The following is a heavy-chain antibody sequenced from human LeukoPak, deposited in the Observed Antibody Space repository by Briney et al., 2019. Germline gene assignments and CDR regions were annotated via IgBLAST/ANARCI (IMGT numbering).Heavy chain of an antibody. J-gene: IGHJ4*02. V-gene: IGHV3-23*01. Sequence: GGSLRLSCVVSGFTFRSYAMTWVRQAPGKGLEWVSAISGGGDSTYYADSVKGRFTISRDNSKNTMYLQMNSLGAEDTAVYYCVKEQGSGYYRTADYWGQGTLVTVSS. D-gene: IGHD3-10*01. CDR3: VKEQGSGYYRTADY. CDR1: GFTFRSYA. CDR2: ISGGGDST.